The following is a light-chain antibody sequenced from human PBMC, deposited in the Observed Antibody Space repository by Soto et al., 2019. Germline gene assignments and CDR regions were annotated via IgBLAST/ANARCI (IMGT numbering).Light chain of an antibody. J-gene: IGLJ1*01. CDR3: SSYTRSGTLI. V-gene: IGLV2-14*01. CDR1: SGDIGDYNY. Sequence: SVLTQPASVSGSPGQWITISCVGTSGDIGDYNYVSWYQQHPGKVPKVIIYDVSNRPSGVSYRFSGTKSGNTASLTVSGLQAEDEADNYCSSYTRSGTLIFGTGTRSPS. CDR2: DVS.